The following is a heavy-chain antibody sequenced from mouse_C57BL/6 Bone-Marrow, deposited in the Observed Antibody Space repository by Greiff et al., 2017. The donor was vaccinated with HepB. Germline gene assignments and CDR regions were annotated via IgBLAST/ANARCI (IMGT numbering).Heavy chain of an antibody. CDR2: INPNNGGT. CDR3: ARPVYYYGSSHWYFDV. V-gene: IGHV1-22*01. Sequence: EVQLQQSGPELVKPGASVKMSCKASGYTFTDYNMHWVKQSHGKSLEWIGYINPNNGGTSYNQKFKGKATLTVNKSSSTAYMELRSLTSEDSAVYYCARPVYYYGSSHWYFDVWGTGTTVTVSS. D-gene: IGHD1-1*01. J-gene: IGHJ1*03. CDR1: GYTFTDYN.